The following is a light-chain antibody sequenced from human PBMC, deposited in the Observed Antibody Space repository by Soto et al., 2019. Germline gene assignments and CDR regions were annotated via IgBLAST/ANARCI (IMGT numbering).Light chain of an antibody. CDR3: QQYNKWPPIT. CDR1: QSVRGN. V-gene: IGKV3-15*01. CDR2: GAS. Sequence: EIVLTQSPATLSGSPGGRATLAGSASQSVRGNVAWYQQKPGQAPRVLIYGASTRATGIPARFSGSGSGTEFTLTISSLQSEDFAVYYCQQYNKWPPITFGQGTRLEIK. J-gene: IGKJ5*01.